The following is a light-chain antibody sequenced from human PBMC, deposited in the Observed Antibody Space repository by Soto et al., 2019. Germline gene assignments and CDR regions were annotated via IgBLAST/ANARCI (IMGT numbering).Light chain of an antibody. J-gene: IGKJ5*01. CDR1: QSVSSY. CDR2: GAS. CDR3: QQDGSSPRT. Sequence: GLTQRPAPQSLSPGERTTVSCRASQSVSSYLAWYQQKPGQAPRLLIYGASSRATGIPDRFSGSGSGTHYSLSISRPVPEDFAVYYCQQDGSSPRTFGQGTRLEIK. V-gene: IGKV3-20*01.